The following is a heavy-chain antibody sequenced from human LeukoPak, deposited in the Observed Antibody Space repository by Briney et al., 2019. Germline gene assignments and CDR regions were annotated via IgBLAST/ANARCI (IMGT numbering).Heavy chain of an antibody. D-gene: IGHD3-3*01. V-gene: IGHV3-23*01. Sequence: PGGSLRLSCAASGFTFSSYAMSWVRQAPGEGREWVSPISGSGGSTYYADSVKGRFTISRDNSKNTLYLRMNSLRAEDTAVYYCAKVKGYDSWSGSLGSMDVWGQGTTVTVSS. CDR3: AKVKGYDSWSGSLGSMDV. CDR1: GFTFSSYA. CDR2: ISGSGGST. J-gene: IGHJ6*02.